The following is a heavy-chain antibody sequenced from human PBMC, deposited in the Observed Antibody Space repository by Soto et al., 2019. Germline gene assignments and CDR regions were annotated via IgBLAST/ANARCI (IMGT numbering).Heavy chain of an antibody. D-gene: IGHD3-16*01. CDR3: ATYVEYEEAYFYS. CDR2: IYYSGRT. V-gene: IGHV4-59*01. J-gene: IGHJ4*02. CDR1: GGSITKDY. Sequence: QVQLQESGPGLVKPSETLSLTCTVSGGSITKDYWAWIRQPPGKGLEWIGYIYYSGRTTYNPSLESRVTISVDTSKTYFSLKVSSVTAADTAVYYCATYVEYEEAYFYSWGQGTLVTVSS.